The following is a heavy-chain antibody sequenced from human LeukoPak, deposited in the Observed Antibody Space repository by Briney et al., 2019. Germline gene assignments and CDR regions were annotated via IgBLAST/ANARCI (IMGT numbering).Heavy chain of an antibody. CDR1: GFTFSSYW. Sequence: GGSLRLSCAAFGFTFSSYWMSWVRQAPGKGLEWVANIKQDGSEKYYVDSVKGRFTISRDNAKNTLYLQMNSLRVEDTAVYYCARVHGVTPSYWGQGTLVTVSS. J-gene: IGHJ4*02. D-gene: IGHD2-21*02. CDR3: ARVHGVTPSY. V-gene: IGHV3-7*01. CDR2: IKQDGSEK.